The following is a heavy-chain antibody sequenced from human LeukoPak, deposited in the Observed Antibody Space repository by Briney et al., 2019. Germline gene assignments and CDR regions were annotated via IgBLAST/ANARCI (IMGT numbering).Heavy chain of an antibody. CDR1: GYTFTSYD. Sequence: GASVKVSCKASGYTFTSYDINWVRQATGQGLEWMGWITPNRGTPANAQKFQGRVTMTRNTSISTAYMELSSLRSEDTAVYYCARGRPDYDFWSGYYRESYYYYYMDVWGKGTTVTVSS. CDR3: ARGRPDYDFWSGYYRESYYYYYMDV. D-gene: IGHD3-3*01. CDR2: ITPNRGTP. J-gene: IGHJ6*03. V-gene: IGHV1-8*01.